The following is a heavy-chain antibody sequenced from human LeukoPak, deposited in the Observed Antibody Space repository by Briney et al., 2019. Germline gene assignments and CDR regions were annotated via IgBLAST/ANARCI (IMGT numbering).Heavy chain of an antibody. D-gene: IGHD2-2*01. CDR3: AKGQAAMRLSFDY. Sequence: PGVSLRLSCAASGFTFSSYAMSWVRQAPGKGLEWVSAISGSGGSTYYADSVKGRFTISRDNSKNTLYLQMNSLRAEDTAVYYCAKGQAAMRLSFDYWGQGTLVTVSS. J-gene: IGHJ4*02. V-gene: IGHV3-23*01. CDR1: GFTFSSYA. CDR2: ISGSGGST.